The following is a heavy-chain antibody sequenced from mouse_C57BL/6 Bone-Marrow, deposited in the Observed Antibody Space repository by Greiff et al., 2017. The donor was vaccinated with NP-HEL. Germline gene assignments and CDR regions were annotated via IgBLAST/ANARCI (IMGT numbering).Heavy chain of an antibody. CDR2: IHPNSGST. CDR3: ARSEVLRPVAGGYFDV. Sequence: QVQLQQPGAELVKPGASVKLSCKASGYTFTSYWMHWVKQRPGQGLEWIGMIHPNSGSTNYNEKFKSKATLTVDKSSSTAYMQLSSLTSEDSAVYYCARSEVLRPVAGGYFDVWGTGTTVTVSS. J-gene: IGHJ1*03. D-gene: IGHD1-2*01. V-gene: IGHV1-64*01. CDR1: GYTFTSYW.